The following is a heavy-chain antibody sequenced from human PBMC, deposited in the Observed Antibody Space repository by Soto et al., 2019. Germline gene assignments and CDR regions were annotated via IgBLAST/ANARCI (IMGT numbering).Heavy chain of an antibody. D-gene: IGHD2-15*01. CDR1: GFSFSSYT. J-gene: IGHJ5*01. V-gene: IGHV3-21*01. Sequence: PGGSLRLSCSASGFSFSSYTMRWVRQAPGKGLQWVSSITNRGTHTYAADSVKGRFTISRDNDKNSLYLQMNNLRAEDTAIYFCARAHEVAWFDSWGLGTLVTVSS. CDR2: ITNRGTHT. CDR3: ARAHEVAWFDS.